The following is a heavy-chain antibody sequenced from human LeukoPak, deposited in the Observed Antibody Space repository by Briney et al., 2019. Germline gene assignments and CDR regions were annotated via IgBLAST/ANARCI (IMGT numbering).Heavy chain of an antibody. CDR3: ARDIRGWASS. CDR2: ISYDTIDK. D-gene: IGHD3-10*01. V-gene: IGHV3-30-3*01. J-gene: IGHJ4*02. Sequence: GGSLRLSCAASGFTFTDFAIHWVRQAPGKGLRWVAVISYDTIDKQYADSVKGRFTISRDNSKNTLFLQMNSLRPDDTGVYFCARDIRGWASSWGQGTLVTVSS. CDR1: GFTFTDFA.